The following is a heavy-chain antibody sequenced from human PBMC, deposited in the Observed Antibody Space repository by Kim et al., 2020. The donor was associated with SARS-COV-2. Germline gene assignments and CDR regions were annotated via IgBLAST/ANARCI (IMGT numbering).Heavy chain of an antibody. J-gene: IGHJ3*02. V-gene: IGHV3-7*03. Sequence: GGSLRLSCAASGFTFSSYWMSWVRQAPGKGLEWVANIKQDGSEKYYMDSVKGRFTISRDNAKNSLYLQMNSLRAEDTAVYYCARVGLGYCSGGSCYSAFDIWGQGTMVTVSS. CDR1: GFTFSSYW. CDR2: IKQDGSEK. D-gene: IGHD2-15*01. CDR3: ARVGLGYCSGGSCYSAFDI.